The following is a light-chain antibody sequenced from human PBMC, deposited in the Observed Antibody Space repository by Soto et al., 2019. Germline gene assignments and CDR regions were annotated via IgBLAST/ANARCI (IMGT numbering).Light chain of an antibody. V-gene: IGLV2-23*03. Sequence: QYALTQPASVSGSPGQSITISCTGTSSDVGSYNLVSWYQQHPGKAPKLMIYEGSKRPSGVSNRFSGSKSGNTASLTISGLQAEDEADYYCCPYAGSSTFVVFGGGTKLTVL. CDR3: CPYAGSSTFVV. CDR2: EGS. J-gene: IGLJ2*01. CDR1: SSDVGSYNL.